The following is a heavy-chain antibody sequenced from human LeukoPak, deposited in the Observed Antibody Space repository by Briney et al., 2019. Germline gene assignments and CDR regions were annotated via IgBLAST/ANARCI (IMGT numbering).Heavy chain of an antibody. D-gene: IGHD1-14*01. V-gene: IGHV3-23*01. CDR3: ARDSSPTTGGYYMDV. CDR2: VSSSGANT. Sequence: GGSLRLSCAASGFTFSTYGMTWFRQAPGKGLEWVSGVSSSGANTYYADSVKGRFTISRDNAKNTLYLQMNSLRAEDTAVYYCARDSSPTTGGYYMDVWGKGTTVTVSS. J-gene: IGHJ6*03. CDR1: GFTFSTYG.